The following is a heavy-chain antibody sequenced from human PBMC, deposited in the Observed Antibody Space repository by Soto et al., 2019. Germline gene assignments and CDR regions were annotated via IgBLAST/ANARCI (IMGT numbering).Heavy chain of an antibody. Sequence: GGSLRLSCAASGFTFSNAWMSWVRQAPGKGLEWVGRIKSKTDGGTTDYAAPVKGRFTISRDDSKNTLYLQMNSLKTEDTAVYYCTTCSDFWSGYPYYYYGMDVWGQGTTVTV. CDR3: TTCSDFWSGYPYYYYGMDV. D-gene: IGHD3-3*01. CDR1: GFTFSNAW. CDR2: IKSKTDGGTT. V-gene: IGHV3-15*01. J-gene: IGHJ6*02.